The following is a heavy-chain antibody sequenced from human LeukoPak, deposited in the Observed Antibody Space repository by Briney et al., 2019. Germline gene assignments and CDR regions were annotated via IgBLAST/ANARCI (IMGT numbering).Heavy chain of an antibody. D-gene: IGHD3-16*01. CDR3: ARDMGGFRFDP. Sequence: GGSLRLSCAASGFTVSSSFMSWVRQAPGKGLEWVSYISSSGSTIYYADSVKGRFTISRDNAKNSLYLQMNSLRAEDTAVYYCARDMGGFRFDPWGQGTLVTVSS. CDR1: GFTVSSSF. CDR2: ISSSGSTI. V-gene: IGHV3-48*04. J-gene: IGHJ5*02.